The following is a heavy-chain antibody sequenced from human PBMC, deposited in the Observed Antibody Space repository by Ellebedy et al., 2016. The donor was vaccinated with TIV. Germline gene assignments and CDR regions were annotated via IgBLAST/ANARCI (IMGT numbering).Heavy chain of an antibody. CDR3: TRGVVVTTSYSQY. Sequence: GGSLRFSCAASGFTFSTYGMHWVRQAPGKGLEWVAVISYDGRNEYYADSVRGRFTISRDNSNNTLYLHMNSLRAEDTALYYCTRGVVVTTSYSQYWGQGTLVTVSS. J-gene: IGHJ1*01. CDR1: GFTFSTYG. V-gene: IGHV3-30*03. CDR2: ISYDGRNE. D-gene: IGHD2-21*02.